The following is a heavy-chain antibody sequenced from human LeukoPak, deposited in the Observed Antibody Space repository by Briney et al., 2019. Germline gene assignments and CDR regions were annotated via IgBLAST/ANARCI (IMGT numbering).Heavy chain of an antibody. V-gene: IGHV1-2*02. D-gene: IGHD3-9*01. CDR2: INPNSGGT. CDR1: GYTFTGYY. CDR3: ARVTRETYYDILTGYDY. J-gene: IGHJ4*02. Sequence: GASVKVSCKASGYTFTGYYMHWVRQAPGQGLEWMGWINPNSGGTNYAQKFQGRVTMTRDTSISTAYMELSRLRSDDTAVYYCARVTRETYYDILTGYDYWGQGTLVTVSS.